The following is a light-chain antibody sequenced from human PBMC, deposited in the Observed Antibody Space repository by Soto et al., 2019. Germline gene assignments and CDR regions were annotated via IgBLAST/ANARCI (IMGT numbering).Light chain of an antibody. J-gene: IGLJ1*01. CDR2: DVN. CDR1: SSDIGRYDY. CDR3: CSYAGRYSYV. Sequence: QSVLTQPRAVSGSPGQSVTVSCTGTSSDIGRYDYVSWYQQHPGKAPKLMIFDVNERPSGVPGRFSGSKSGKTASLTISGLQADDEADYYCCSYAGRYSYVFGTGTKLTVL. V-gene: IGLV2-11*01.